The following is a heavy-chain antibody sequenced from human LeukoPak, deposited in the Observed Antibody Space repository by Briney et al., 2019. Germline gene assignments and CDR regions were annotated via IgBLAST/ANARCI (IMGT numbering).Heavy chain of an antibody. CDR2: IYYSRST. V-gene: IGHV4-39*01. D-gene: IGHD3-10*01. CDR3: ARSLGITMVRGVIIKVPGMDV. Sequence: PSETLSLTCTVSGGSISSSSYYWGWIRQPPGKGLEWIGSIYYSRSTYYNPSLKSRVTISVDTSKNQFSLKLSSVTAADTAVYYCARSLGITMVRGVIIKVPGMDVWGQGTTVTVSS. J-gene: IGHJ6*02. CDR1: GGSISSSSYY.